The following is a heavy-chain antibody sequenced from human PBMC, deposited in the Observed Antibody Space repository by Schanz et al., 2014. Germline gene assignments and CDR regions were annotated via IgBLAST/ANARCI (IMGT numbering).Heavy chain of an antibody. V-gene: IGHV3-23*01. CDR3: AKSQGSSFDS. CDR2: ITGASDHI. CDR1: GFSFTTYA. Sequence: EVQLLESGGGLVQPGGSLRLSCLASGFSFTTYAMSWVRQAPGKGLEWVSGITGASDHIDYAESVKGRFTISSDNSKSTLYLQMSSLRAEDTAVYYCAKSQGSSFDSWGQGTLVTVSS. D-gene: IGHD6-13*01. J-gene: IGHJ4*02.